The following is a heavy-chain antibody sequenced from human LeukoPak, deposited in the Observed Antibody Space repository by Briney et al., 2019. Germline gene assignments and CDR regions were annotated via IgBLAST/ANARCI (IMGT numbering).Heavy chain of an antibody. Sequence: PGGSLRLSCAASGFTFSSYSVTWVRQAPGKGLEWVSSISSSSSYIYYADSVKGRFTISRDNAKNSLYLQMNSLRAEDTAVYYCARDREPYYYDSSGYYYGHAFDIWGQGTMVTVSS. CDR2: ISSSSSYI. CDR3: ARDREPYYYDSSGYYYGHAFDI. J-gene: IGHJ3*02. V-gene: IGHV3-21*01. CDR1: GFTFSSYS. D-gene: IGHD3-22*01.